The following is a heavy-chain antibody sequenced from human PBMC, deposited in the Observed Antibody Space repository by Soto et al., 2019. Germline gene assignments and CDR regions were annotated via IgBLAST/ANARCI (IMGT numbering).Heavy chain of an antibody. J-gene: IGHJ4*02. D-gene: IGHD2-2*01. CDR2: INTDGSST. CDR3: ARAGLAAATDY. CDR1: GFTFSSYW. V-gene: IGHV3-74*01. Sequence: GGSLRLSCAASGFTFSSYWMHWVRQAPGKGLVWVSRINTDGSSTSYADSVRGRFTISRDNAKNTVYLQMNSLSAEDTAVYYCARAGLAAATDYWGQGTLVTVSS.